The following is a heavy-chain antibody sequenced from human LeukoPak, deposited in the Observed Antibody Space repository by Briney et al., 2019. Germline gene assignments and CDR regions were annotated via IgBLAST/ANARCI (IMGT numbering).Heavy chain of an antibody. J-gene: IGHJ4*02. CDR1: GGSISSSSYY. Sequence: SETLSLTCTVSGGSISSSSYYWGWIRQPPGKGLEWIGSIYYSGSTYYNPSLKSRVTISVDTSKNQFSLKPSSVTAADTAVYYCARVLAYDSSGYYWFFDYWGQGTLVTVSS. V-gene: IGHV4-39*07. CDR2: IYYSGST. D-gene: IGHD3-22*01. CDR3: ARVLAYDSSGYYWFFDY.